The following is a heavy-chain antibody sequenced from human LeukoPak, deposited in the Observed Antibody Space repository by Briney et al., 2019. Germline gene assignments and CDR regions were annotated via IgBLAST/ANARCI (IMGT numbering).Heavy chain of an antibody. CDR2: INHSGST. J-gene: IGHJ4*02. D-gene: IGHD6-19*01. CDR1: GGSFSGYY. V-gene: IGHV4-34*01. CDR3: ARGRIAVAAPADY. Sequence: PSETLSLTCAVYGGSFSGYYWSWTRQPPGKGLEWIGEINHSGSTNYNPSLKSRVTISVDTSKNQFSLKLSSVTAADTAVYYCARGRIAVAAPADYWGQGTLVTVSS.